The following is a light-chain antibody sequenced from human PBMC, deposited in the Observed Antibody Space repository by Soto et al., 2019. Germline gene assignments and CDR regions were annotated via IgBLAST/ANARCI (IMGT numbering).Light chain of an antibody. Sequence: QAVLTQPASVSGSPGQSITISCTGTSSDVGGYNYVSWYQQHPGKAPKLMIYEVSHRPSGVSNRFSGSKSGNTASLTISGLQAEDAADYYCSSYTSSSVVFGGGTKVTVL. CDR3: SSYTSSSVV. CDR2: EVS. V-gene: IGLV2-14*01. J-gene: IGLJ2*01. CDR1: SSDVGGYNY.